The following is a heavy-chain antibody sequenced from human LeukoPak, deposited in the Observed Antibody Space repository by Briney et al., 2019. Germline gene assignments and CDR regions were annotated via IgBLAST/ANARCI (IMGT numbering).Heavy chain of an antibody. CDR1: GVTFSSYE. CDR3: ARDQVNYYYGMDV. CDR2: ISSSGSTI. J-gene: IGHJ6*02. D-gene: IGHD3-10*01. Sequence: GGSLRLSCAASGVTFSSYEMNWVRQAPGKGREWGSYISSSGSTIYYADSVKGRFTISRDNAKHSLYLQMNSLRAEDTAVYYCARDQVNYYYGMDVWGQGTTVTVSS. V-gene: IGHV3-48*03.